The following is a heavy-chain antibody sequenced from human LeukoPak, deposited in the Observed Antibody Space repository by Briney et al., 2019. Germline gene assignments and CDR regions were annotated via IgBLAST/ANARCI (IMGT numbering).Heavy chain of an antibody. CDR1: GGSVSSGSYY. J-gene: IGHJ6*04. CDR3: ARGRNRGRAGPSSGSPRSTYYYYGMDV. D-gene: IGHD3-10*01. Sequence: SETLSLTCTVSGGSVSSGSYYWSWIRQPPGKGLEWIVYIYDSGSTNYNPSLKSRVTISVDTSKNQFSLKLSSVTAADTAVYYCARGRNRGRAGPSSGSPRSTYYYYGMDVWGKGTTVTVSS. CDR2: IYDSGST. V-gene: IGHV4-61*01.